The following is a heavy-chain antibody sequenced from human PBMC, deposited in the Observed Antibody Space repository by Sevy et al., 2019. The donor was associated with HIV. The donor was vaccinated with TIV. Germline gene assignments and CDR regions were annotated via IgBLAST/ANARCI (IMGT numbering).Heavy chain of an antibody. V-gene: IGHV3-21*01. CDR1: GFTFNRYS. Sequence: GGSLRLSCAASGFTFNRYSMNWVRQAPGKGLEWVSSISSNSTYFYYADSLQGRFTISRDNAKKSLFLQMNSLRDDDTAVYFCARDTEVGAKDMDDWGKGTRVTVSS. CDR3: ARDTEVGAKDMDD. D-gene: IGHD1-26*01. CDR2: ISSNSTYF. J-gene: IGHJ6*03.